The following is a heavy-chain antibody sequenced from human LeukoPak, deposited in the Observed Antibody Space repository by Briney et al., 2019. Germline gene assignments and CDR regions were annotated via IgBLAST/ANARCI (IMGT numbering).Heavy chain of an antibody. V-gene: IGHV3-23*01. D-gene: IGHD2-15*01. CDR2: IRANGGDT. J-gene: IGHJ5*01. CDR1: GFPFREFS. CDR3: AKGGYTTSFES. Sequence: GSLKISCSASGFPFREFSMNWVRQAPGKGLEWVSNIRANGGDTYYIDSVKGRFTISRDNSKNTVYLEMNSLRAGDTAVYYCAKGGYTTSFESWGQGTLVTVTS.